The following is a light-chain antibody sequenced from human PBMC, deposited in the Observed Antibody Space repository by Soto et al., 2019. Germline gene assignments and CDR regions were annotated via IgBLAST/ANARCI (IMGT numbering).Light chain of an antibody. J-gene: IGKJ1*01. CDR3: QQYNDYSWT. CDR2: KAS. V-gene: IGKV1-5*03. CDR1: QSISIW. Sequence: DIQMTQSPSTPSASVGDRVAISCRASQSISIWLAWYQQKPGKAPKLLIYKASSLESGVPSRFSGSGSGTESTLTISSLQPDDFATYYCQQYNDYSWTFGQGTKVEIK.